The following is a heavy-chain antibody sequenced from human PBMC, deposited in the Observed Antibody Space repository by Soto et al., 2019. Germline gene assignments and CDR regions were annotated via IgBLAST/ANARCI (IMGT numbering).Heavy chain of an antibody. CDR3: ARVTLAVAGKGNWFDP. J-gene: IGHJ5*02. Sequence: QVQLVQSGAEVKKPGASVKVSCKASGYTFTGYYMHWVRQAPGQGLEWMGWINPNSGGTNYAQKFQGRVTMTRDTSISTAYMELSRLRSDDTAVYYCARVTLAVAGKGNWFDPWGQGTLVTVSS. CDR1: GYTFTGYY. V-gene: IGHV1-2*02. CDR2: INPNSGGT. D-gene: IGHD6-19*01.